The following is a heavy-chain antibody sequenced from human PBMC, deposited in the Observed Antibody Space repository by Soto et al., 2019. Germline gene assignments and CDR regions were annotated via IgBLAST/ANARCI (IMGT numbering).Heavy chain of an antibody. J-gene: IGHJ6*02. CDR1: GFTVSDNY. V-gene: IGHV3-53*01. Sequence: EAQLVESGGGLIQPGGSLRLSCAASGFTVSDNYITWVRQAPGKGLEWVSLLYSGGRIYYADSVMGRFIISRDTSKNTLYLQSNSLRTEDTAVYYCAKSDPGYAYGLNVRGQGTTVTVSS. D-gene: IGHD5-18*01. CDR3: AKSDPGYAYGLNV. CDR2: LYSGGRI.